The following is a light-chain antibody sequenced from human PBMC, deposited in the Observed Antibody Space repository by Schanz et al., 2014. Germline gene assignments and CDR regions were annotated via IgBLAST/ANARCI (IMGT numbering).Light chain of an antibody. CDR1: SSNIGSNN. V-gene: IGLV1-44*01. CDR2: RNI. CDR3: SSHASNNPRVV. J-gene: IGLJ2*01. Sequence: QSVLTQPPSASGTPGQRVTISCSGSSSNIGSNNVNWYRQLPGTAPKLLIYRNIQRPSGVSSRFSGSKSGNTASLTISGLRAEDEADYYCSSHASNNPRVVFGGGTKVTVL.